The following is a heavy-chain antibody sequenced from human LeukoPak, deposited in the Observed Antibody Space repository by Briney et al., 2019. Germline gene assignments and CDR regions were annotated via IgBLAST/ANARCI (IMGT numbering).Heavy chain of an antibody. D-gene: IGHD3-9*01. J-gene: IGHJ4*02. Sequence: GGSLRLSCAASGFTVSSYYMTWVRQAPGKGLEWVSVIYSGGSTYYADSVKGRVAISRDNSNNTLYLQMNSLRTEDTAVYYCAKAEGYDILTGLDYWGQGTLVTVSS. CDR1: GFTVSSYY. V-gene: IGHV3-66*01. CDR2: IYSGGST. CDR3: AKAEGYDILTGLDY.